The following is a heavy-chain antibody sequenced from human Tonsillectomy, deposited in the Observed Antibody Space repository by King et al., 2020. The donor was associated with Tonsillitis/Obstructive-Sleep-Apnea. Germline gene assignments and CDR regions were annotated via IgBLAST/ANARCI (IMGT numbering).Heavy chain of an antibody. CDR2: ISYDGSDK. CDR3: ARANWNYGVYYYAMDV. Sequence: VQLVESGGGVVQPGRSLRLSCAASGFTFSSYPMHWVRQAPGKGLEWVAIISYDGSDKYYADSVKGRFTISRDNSKDTLYLQMNSLRAEDTAVYYCARANWNYGVYYYAMDVWGQGTTVTVSS. CDR1: GFTFSSYP. J-gene: IGHJ6*02. D-gene: IGHD1-7*01. V-gene: IGHV3-30*04.